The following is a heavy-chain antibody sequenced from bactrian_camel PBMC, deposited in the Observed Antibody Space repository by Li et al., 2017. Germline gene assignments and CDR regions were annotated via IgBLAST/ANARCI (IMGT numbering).Heavy chain of an antibody. Sequence: VQLVESGGGSVQAGGSLRLSCAASGYTFGSVCMGWFRQAPGKEREWVSTFTWVGGSTYYADSVKGRFTISKDNAKNTLYLQLNSLKTEDMAMYYCAKDAFYGGWYPPPRLVTGARGPRSPSP. V-gene: IGHV3S1*01. CDR2: FTWVGGST. CDR3: AKDAFYGGWYPPPRLVT. D-gene: IGHD6*01. J-gene: IGHJ6*01. CDR1: GYTFGSVC.